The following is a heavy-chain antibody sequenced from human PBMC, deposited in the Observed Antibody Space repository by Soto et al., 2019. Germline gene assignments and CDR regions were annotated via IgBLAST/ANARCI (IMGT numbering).Heavy chain of an antibody. CDR2: IKSKTDGGTT. J-gene: IGHJ3*02. Sequence: GGFLRLSCAASGFTFSNAWMSWVRQAPGKGLEWVGRIKSKTDGGTTDYAAPVKGRFTISRDDSKNTLYLQMNSLKTEDTAVYYCTTDHHHPTTGTITGAFDIWGQGTMVTVSS. CDR3: TTDHHHPTTGTITGAFDI. D-gene: IGHD1-1*01. V-gene: IGHV3-15*01. CDR1: GFTFSNAW.